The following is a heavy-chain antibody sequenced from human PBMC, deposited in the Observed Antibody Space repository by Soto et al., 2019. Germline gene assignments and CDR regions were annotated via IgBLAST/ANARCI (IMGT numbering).Heavy chain of an antibody. D-gene: IGHD2-2*03. CDR1: GYTFTSYG. J-gene: IGHJ3*02. Sequence: ASVKVACKASGYTFTSYGISWVRQAPGEGLDWMGWISAYNGNTNYAQKLQGRVTMTTDTSTSTAYMELRSLRSDDTAVYYCASHRVDIVVVPAADDAFDIWGQGTMVTVS. V-gene: IGHV1-18*01. CDR3: ASHRVDIVVVPAADDAFDI. CDR2: ISAYNGNT.